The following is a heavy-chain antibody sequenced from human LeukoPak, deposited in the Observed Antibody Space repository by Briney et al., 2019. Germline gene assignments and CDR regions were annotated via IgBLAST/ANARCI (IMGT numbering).Heavy chain of an antibody. V-gene: IGHV1-2*02. J-gene: IGHJ4*02. D-gene: IGHD6-13*01. Sequence: ASVKVSCKASGYTFTGYYMHWVRQAPGQGLEWMGWINPNSGGTNYAQKFQGRVTMTRDTSISTAYMELSRLRSDDTAVYYCARVYSAGSWHYFDYWGQGTLVTVSS. CDR1: GYTFTGYY. CDR3: ARVYSAGSWHYFDY. CDR2: INPNSGGT.